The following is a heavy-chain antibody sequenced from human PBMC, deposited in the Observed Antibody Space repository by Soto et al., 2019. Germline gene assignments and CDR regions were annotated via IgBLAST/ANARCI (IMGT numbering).Heavy chain of an antibody. D-gene: IGHD3-22*01. CDR1: GGSISSYY. CDR3: ARGEDYYDSSGLDY. CDR2: IYYSGST. J-gene: IGHJ4*02. V-gene: IGHV4-59*01. Sequence: TSETLSLTCTVSGGSISSYYWSWIRQPPGKGLEWIGYIYYSGSTNYNPSLKSRVTISVDTSKNQFSLKLSSVTAADTAVYYCARGEDYYDSSGLDYWGQGTLVTVSS.